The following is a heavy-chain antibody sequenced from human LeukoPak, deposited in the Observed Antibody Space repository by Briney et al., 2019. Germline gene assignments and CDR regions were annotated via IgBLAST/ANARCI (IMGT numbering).Heavy chain of an antibody. D-gene: IGHD6-19*01. J-gene: IGHJ4*02. V-gene: IGHV4-61*01. Sequence: KPSETLSLTCTVSGGSISSSSYYWSWIRQPPGKGLEWIGYIYYSGSTNYNPSLKSRVTISVDTSKNQFSLKLSSVTAADTAVYYCAGQPGYSSGWYTYWGQGTLVTVSS. CDR2: IYYSGST. CDR1: GGSISSSSYY. CDR3: AGQPGYSSGWYTY.